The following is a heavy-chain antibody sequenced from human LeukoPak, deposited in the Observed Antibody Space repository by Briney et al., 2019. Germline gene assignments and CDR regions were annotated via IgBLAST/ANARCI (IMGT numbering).Heavy chain of an antibody. J-gene: IGHJ5*02. CDR3: ARDTDTGGYFSWFDP. CDR2: IWYDGRKA. Sequence: GGSLTLSCVASGFSFSSYGMHWVRQAPGRGLEWVAGIWYDGRKAYYTDSVKGRFTSSRDKSKNTMYLQMIRLRAEDTDVYYCARDTDTGGYFSWFDPWGQGILVTVSS. D-gene: IGHD3-22*01. V-gene: IGHV3-33*01. CDR1: GFSFSSYG.